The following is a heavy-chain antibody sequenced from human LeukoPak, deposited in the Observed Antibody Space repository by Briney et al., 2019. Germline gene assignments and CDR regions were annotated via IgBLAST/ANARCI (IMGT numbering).Heavy chain of an antibody. CDR3: AHRQATYYYDSSGPLDL. CDR1: GFSLRTRGGG. Sequence: SGPTLVKPPQTLTLICTFSGFSLRTRGGGVGWIRQPPGKALEWLALIYWNDDKRYRPSLKSRLTITKDTSKNQVVLTMTKMDTVDTATYYCAHRQATYYYDSSGPLDLWGRGTLVTVSS. D-gene: IGHD3-22*01. CDR2: IYWNDDK. V-gene: IGHV2-5*01. J-gene: IGHJ2*01.